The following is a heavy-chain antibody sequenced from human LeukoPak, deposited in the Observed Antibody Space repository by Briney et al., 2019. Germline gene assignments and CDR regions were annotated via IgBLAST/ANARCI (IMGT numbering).Heavy chain of an antibody. J-gene: IGHJ6*01. CDR1: GFNFNNSC. CDR3: SREGTAATMWEVATGRGYFQHYSMDV. CDR2: INSSSGTT. V-gene: IGHV3-48*01. Sequence: GGSLRLSCVASGFNFNNSCMNWVRQAPGKGLEWVSYINSSSGTTSSADSVKVRCTISRDNDKKSVYLQLKSMSTEDTAAYFCSREGTAATMWEVATGRGYFQHYSMDVWGEGSTVAVSS. D-gene: IGHD1-26*01.